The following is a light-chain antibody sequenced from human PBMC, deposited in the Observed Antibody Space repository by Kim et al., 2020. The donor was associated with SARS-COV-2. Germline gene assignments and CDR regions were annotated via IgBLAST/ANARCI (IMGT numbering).Light chain of an antibody. CDR1: QSISNY. CDR2: AAS. CDR3: QQSHSTLYT. J-gene: IGKJ2*01. Sequence: SASVGDRVTLTCRASQSISNYLNWYQQKPGSAPNLLIYAASKLQSGVSSRFSGSGSGTDFTLTITSLQPEDFATYYCQQSHSTLYTFGQGTKLEI. V-gene: IGKV1-39*01.